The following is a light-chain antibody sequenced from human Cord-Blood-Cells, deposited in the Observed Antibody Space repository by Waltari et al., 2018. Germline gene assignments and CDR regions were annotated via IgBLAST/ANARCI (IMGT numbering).Light chain of an antibody. CDR2: QDS. CDR3: QAWDSSTAV. CDR1: KLGDKY. V-gene: IGLV3-1*01. Sequence: SYELTQPPSVSVSPGQTASITCSGDKLGDKYACWYQQKPGQSPVLVIYQDSKRPSGIPERLAGSNSGNTVTLTISGTQAMDEADYYCQAWDSSTAVFGGGTKLTVL. J-gene: IGLJ2*01.